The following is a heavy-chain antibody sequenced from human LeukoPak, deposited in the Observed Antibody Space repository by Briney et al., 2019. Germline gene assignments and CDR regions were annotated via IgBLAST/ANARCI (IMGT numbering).Heavy chain of an antibody. CDR3: AKASGGKYYDSSGSNVLRPPIDY. D-gene: IGHD3-22*01. CDR1: GFTFSSYA. J-gene: IGHJ4*02. CDR2: ISGSGGST. Sequence: HPGGSLRLSCAASGFTFSSYAMSWVRQAPGKGLEWVSAISGSGGSTYYADSVKGRFTISRDNSKNTLYLQMNCLRADDTAVYYCAKASGGKYYDSSGSNVLRPPIDYWGQGTLVTVSS. V-gene: IGHV3-23*01.